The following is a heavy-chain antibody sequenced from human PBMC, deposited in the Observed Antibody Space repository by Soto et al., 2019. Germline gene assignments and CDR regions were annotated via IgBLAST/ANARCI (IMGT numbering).Heavy chain of an antibody. Sequence: QVHLVQSGAEVRKPGASVKVSCKGSGYTFTSYGITWVRQAPGQGLEWMGWISAHNGNTNYAQKLQGRVTVTRDTSTSTAYMELTSLRSDVLAVYYCARGRYGDYWGQGALVTLSS. D-gene: IGHD1-1*01. J-gene: IGHJ4*02. CDR1: GYTFTSYG. CDR3: ARGRYGDY. CDR2: ISAHNGNT. V-gene: IGHV1-18*03.